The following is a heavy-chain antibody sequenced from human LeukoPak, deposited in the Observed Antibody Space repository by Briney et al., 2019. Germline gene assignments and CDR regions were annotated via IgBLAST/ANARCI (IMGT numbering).Heavy chain of an antibody. J-gene: IGHJ3*02. Sequence: SETLSLTCAVYGGSFSGYYWSWIRQPPGKGLEWIGEINHSGSTNYNPSLKSRVNISVDTSKNQFSLKLSSVTAADTAVYYCARVGYCTNGVCYSDAFDIWGQGTMVTVSS. D-gene: IGHD2-8*01. CDR1: GGSFSGYY. V-gene: IGHV4-34*01. CDR3: ARVGYCTNGVCYSDAFDI. CDR2: INHSGST.